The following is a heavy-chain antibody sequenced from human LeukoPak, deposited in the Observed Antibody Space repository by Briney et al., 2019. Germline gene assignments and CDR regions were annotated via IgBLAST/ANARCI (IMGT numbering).Heavy chain of an antibody. CDR1: GLTFNTAW. Sequence: GGSLRLSCAVSGLTFNTAWMTWVPQPPEKGLEWFGRIRSENDGGTADYGAPVKGRFTISRDDSINTIYLQMNSLKSEDTGVYYCPTDGKYSSSWTYWSDPWGQGTLVTVSS. V-gene: IGHV3-15*01. CDR2: IRSENDGGTA. J-gene: IGHJ5*02. CDR3: PTDGKYSSSWTYWSDP. D-gene: IGHD6-13*01.